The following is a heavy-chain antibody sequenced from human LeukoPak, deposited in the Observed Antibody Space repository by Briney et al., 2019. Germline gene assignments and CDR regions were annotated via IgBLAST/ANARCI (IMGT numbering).Heavy chain of an antibody. CDR2: ISDGGGRT. J-gene: IGHJ4*02. CDR3: AKIMRVGSGWPFDY. CDR1: GFTFSTYV. Sequence: GGSLRLSCAASGFTFSTYVMNWFRQAPGKGLEWVSGISDGGGRTYYADSVKGRFTISRDNSKNTLYLQMNSLRAEDTAVYHCAKIMRVGSGWPFDYWGQGTLVTVSS. D-gene: IGHD6-19*01. V-gene: IGHV3-23*01.